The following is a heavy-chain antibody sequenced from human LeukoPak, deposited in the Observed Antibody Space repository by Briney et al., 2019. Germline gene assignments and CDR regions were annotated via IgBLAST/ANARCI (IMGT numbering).Heavy chain of an antibody. Sequence: GGSLRLSCAASGFTFSSYSMNWVRQAPGKGLEWVSYISTSSNTIHYADSVKGRFTISRDNAKNSLHLQMSSLRDEDTAVYYCARDRGTSGYLPWGQGTLVTVSS. V-gene: IGHV3-48*02. J-gene: IGHJ5*02. CDR2: ISTSSNTI. CDR3: ARDRGTSGYLP. D-gene: IGHD3-22*01. CDR1: GFTFSSYS.